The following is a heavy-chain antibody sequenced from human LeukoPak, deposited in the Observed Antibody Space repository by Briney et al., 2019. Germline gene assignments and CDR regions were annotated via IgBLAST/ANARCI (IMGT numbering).Heavy chain of an antibody. CDR2: INWNGGST. Sequence: PGGSLRLSCAASGFTFDDYAMHWVRQAPGKGLEWVSGINWNGGSTGYADSVKGRFTISRDNAKNSLYLQMNSLRAEDTALYYCARDQIGTSCFDIWGQGTMVTVSS. V-gene: IGHV3-20*04. J-gene: IGHJ3*02. D-gene: IGHD2-2*01. CDR3: ARDQIGTSCFDI. CDR1: GFTFDDYA.